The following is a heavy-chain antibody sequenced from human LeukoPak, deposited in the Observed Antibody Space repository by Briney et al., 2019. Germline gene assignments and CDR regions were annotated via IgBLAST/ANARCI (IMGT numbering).Heavy chain of an antibody. CDR2: ISSGSSYI. D-gene: IGHD3-9*01. CDR3: ASDYDILTGSSDY. CDR1: GFTFSRSS. Sequence: PGGSLRLSCAASGFTFSRSSMNWVRQAPGKGLEWVSSISSGSSYIYHAGSVKGRFTISRDNAKNSLYPQMNSLRAEDTAVYYCASDYDILTGSSDYWGQGTLVTVSS. J-gene: IGHJ4*02. V-gene: IGHV3-21*04.